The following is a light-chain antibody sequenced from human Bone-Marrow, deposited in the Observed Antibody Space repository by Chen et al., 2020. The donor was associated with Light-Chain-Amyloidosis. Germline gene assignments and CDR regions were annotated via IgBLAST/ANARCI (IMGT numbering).Light chain of an antibody. Sequence: SYELTQPPSVSVSPGTTASITGPGDDLPTKYAYWYQQKPGQAPVLVIHRDTERPSGISERFSGSSSGTTATLTISGVQAEDEADYHCQSADSSGTYEVIFGGGTKLTVL. J-gene: IGLJ2*01. V-gene: IGLV3-25*03. CDR2: RDT. CDR3: QSADSSGTYEVI. CDR1: DLPTKY.